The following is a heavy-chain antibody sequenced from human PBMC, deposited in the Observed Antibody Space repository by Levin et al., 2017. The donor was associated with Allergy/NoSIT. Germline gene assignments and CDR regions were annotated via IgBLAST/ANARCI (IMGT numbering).Heavy chain of an antibody. CDR3: ARENIAAAGTWPTQIDY. D-gene: IGHD6-13*01. J-gene: IGHJ4*02. CDR1: GYTFTGYY. Sequence: GASVKVSCKASGYTFTGYYMHWVRQAPGQGLEWMGRINPNSGGTNYAQKFQGRVTMTRDTSISTAYMELSRLRSDDTAVYYCARENIAAAGTWPTQIDYWGQGTLVTVSS. V-gene: IGHV1-2*06. CDR2: INPNSGGT.